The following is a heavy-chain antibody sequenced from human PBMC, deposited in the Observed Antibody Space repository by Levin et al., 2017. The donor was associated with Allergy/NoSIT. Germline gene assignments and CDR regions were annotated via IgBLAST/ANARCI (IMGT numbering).Heavy chain of an antibody. D-gene: IGHD5-12*01. V-gene: IGHV4-31*03. CDR2: IFDSGNT. CDR3: ARRGYSGYTVFDY. CDR1: GVSIGSGGYY. Sequence: PSETLSLTCTVSGVSIGSGGYYWSWIRQHPGKGLEWIGYIFDSGNTYYNPSLKSRVTISIDKSQNQYSLRLTSVSAADTAVYYCARRGYSGYTVFDYWGQGTQVIVSS. J-gene: IGHJ4*02.